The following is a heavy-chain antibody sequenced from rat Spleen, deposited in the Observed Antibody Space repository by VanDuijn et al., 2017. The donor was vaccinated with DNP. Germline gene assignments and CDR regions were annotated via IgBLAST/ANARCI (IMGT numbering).Heavy chain of an antibody. CDR2: ISYSGST. D-gene: IGHD1-11*01. J-gene: IGHJ2*01. CDR1: GYSITSNY. V-gene: IGHV3-1*01. Sequence: EVQLQESGPGLVKPSQSLSLTCSVTGYSITSNYWAWIRKFPGNKMEWMGYISYSGSTGYNPSLKGRISITRDTSKNQFFLQLNSVTTEEPATYYGAKGPNYGAYSDYFDYWGQGVMVTVSS. CDR3: AKGPNYGAYSDYFDY.